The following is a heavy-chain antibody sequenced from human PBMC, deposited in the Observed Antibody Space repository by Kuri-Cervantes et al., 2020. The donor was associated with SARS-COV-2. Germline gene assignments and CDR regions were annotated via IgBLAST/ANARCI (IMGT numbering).Heavy chain of an antibody. D-gene: IGHD6-6*01. V-gene: IGHV3-7*01. Sequence: GESLKISCAASGFTFSSYWMSWVRQAPGKGLEWVANIKQDGSEKYYVDSVKGRFTIFRDNAKNSLYLQMNSLRAEDTAVYYCARVRMVGSSSVPYYFDYWGQGTLVTVSS. CDR3: ARVRMVGSSSVPYYFDY. J-gene: IGHJ4*02. CDR1: GFTFSSYW. CDR2: IKQDGSEK.